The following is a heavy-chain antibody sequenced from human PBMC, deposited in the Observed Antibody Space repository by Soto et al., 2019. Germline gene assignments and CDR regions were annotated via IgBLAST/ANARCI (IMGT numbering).Heavy chain of an antibody. CDR3: TKDTFGAWDS. CDR1: GFTFSSYA. CDR2: ISHDGNNT. V-gene: IGHV3-30-3*01. J-gene: IGHJ4*02. Sequence: GGSLRLSCAASGFTFSSYAMYWVRQAPGKGLEWMAFISHDGNNTYYADSVKGRFSISRDNSKSTLYLQMNGLSAEDTAIYYCTKDTFGAWDSWGQGTLVTVSS. D-gene: IGHD3-10*01.